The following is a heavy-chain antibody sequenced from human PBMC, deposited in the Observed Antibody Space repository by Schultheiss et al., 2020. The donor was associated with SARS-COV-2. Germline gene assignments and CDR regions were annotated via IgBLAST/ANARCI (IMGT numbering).Heavy chain of an antibody. V-gene: IGHV3-48*01. Sequence: GGSLRLSCAASGFTFSYYTMHWVRQAPGKGLEWVSSISSSGSTIYSADSVKGRFTISRDNSKNTLYLQMNSLRAEDTAVYYCARGSGSYLGIPYYGMDVWGQGTTVTVSS. CDR1: GFTFSYYT. CDR2: ISSSGSTI. D-gene: IGHD1-26*01. J-gene: IGHJ6*02. CDR3: ARGSGSYLGIPYYGMDV.